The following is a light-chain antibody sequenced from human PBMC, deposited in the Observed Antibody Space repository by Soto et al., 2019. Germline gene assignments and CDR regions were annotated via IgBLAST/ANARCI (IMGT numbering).Light chain of an antibody. V-gene: IGKV1-9*01. CDR2: AAS. CDR1: QGISSY. Sequence: DLQLTQSPSFLSASVGDRVTITCRASQGISSYLAWYQQKPGKAPKLLIYAASTLQSGVPSRFXXXXXXXXXXXTIXSLQPXXXATYYCQQLNSYPLTFGGGTKVEIK. J-gene: IGKJ4*01. CDR3: QQLNSYPLT.